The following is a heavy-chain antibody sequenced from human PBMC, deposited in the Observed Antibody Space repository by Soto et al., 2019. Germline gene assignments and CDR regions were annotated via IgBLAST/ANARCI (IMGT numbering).Heavy chain of an antibody. J-gene: IGHJ4*02. Sequence: GGSLRLSCAASGFTFSTYGMHWVRQAPGKGLEWVAGISPDGTYYEDSVKGRFTISRGDSKNTLYLQMNRLRVDATAGYYCVKPQYPYGPPPFDYWGQGMPVTVSS. V-gene: IGHV3-30*18. CDR2: ISPDGT. CDR1: GFTFSTYG. CDR3: VKPQYPYGPPPFDY. D-gene: IGHD3-10*01.